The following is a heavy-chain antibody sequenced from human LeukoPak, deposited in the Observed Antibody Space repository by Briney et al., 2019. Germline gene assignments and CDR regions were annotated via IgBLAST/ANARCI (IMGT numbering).Heavy chain of an antibody. Sequence: GGSLRLSCAASGFTFSNYGMHWVRQAPGKGLEWVAFMRYDGSDEYYADSVKGRFTISRDNSKHTLYLQMNSLRAEDTAVYYCAKDRVAMEYYYDSSGYCGGYFDYCGQGTLVTVSS. J-gene: IGHJ4*02. CDR1: GFTFSNYG. CDR2: MRYDGSDE. CDR3: AKDRVAMEYYYDSSGYCGGYFDY. V-gene: IGHV3-30*02. D-gene: IGHD3-22*01.